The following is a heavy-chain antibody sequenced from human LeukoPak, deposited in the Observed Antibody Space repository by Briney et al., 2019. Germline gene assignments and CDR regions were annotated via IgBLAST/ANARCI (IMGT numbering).Heavy chain of an antibody. CDR1: GGSISSYY. V-gene: IGHV4-59*01. CDR2: IYYSGST. CDR3: ARDRYCSSTSCYGLDRYYGMDV. D-gene: IGHD2-2*01. J-gene: IGHJ6*02. Sequence: PSETLSLTCTVSGGSISSYYWSWIRQPPGKGLEWIGYIYYSGSTNYNPSLKSRVTISVDTSKNQFSLKPSSVTAADTAVYYCARDRYCSSTSCYGLDRYYGMDVWGQGTTVTVSS.